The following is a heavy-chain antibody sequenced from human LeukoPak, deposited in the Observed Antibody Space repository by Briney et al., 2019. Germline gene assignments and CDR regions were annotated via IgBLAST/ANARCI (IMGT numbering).Heavy chain of an antibody. D-gene: IGHD4-23*01. CDR2: IYSDDTT. J-gene: IGHJ4*02. CDR1: GFTVSSNY. Sequence: PGGSLRLSCAASGFTVSSNYMSWVRQAPGKGLECVSLIYSDDTTYYADSVKGRFTISRDNSKNTLYLQMNSLRAEDTAVYYCASESPLYYGGNSGYWGQGTLVTVSS. V-gene: IGHV3-53*01. CDR3: ASESPLYYGGNSGY.